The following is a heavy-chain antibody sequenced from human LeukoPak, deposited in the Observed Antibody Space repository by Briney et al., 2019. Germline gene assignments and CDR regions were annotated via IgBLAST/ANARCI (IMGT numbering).Heavy chain of an antibody. D-gene: IGHD1-26*01. CDR1: GVSISSSSYY. V-gene: IGHV4-61*01. CDR2: IFYSGSTNYFYSGST. CDR3: ARGSGSYFKWFDP. J-gene: IGHJ5*02. Sequence: SETLSLTCNVSGVSISSSSYYWSWIRQPPGKGLEWVGYIFYSGSTNYFYSGSTNYNPSLKSRVSISVDTSKYQFSLKLNSVTAADTAVYYCARGSGSYFKWFDPWGQGTLVTVSS.